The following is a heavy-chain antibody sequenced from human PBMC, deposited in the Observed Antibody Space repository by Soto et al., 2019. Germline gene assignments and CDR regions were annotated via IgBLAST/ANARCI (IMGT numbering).Heavy chain of an antibody. CDR2: MNPNSGNT. CDR1: GYTFTSYD. Sequence: QVQLVQSGAEVKKPGASVKVSCKASGYTFTSYDINWVRQATGQGLEWMGWMNPNSGNTGYAQKFQGRVTMTMNTSISTAYMELSSLRSEDTAVYYCAREPSERSSSWYWFDPWGQGTLVTVSS. J-gene: IGHJ5*02. D-gene: IGHD6-13*01. CDR3: AREPSERSSSWYWFDP. V-gene: IGHV1-8*01.